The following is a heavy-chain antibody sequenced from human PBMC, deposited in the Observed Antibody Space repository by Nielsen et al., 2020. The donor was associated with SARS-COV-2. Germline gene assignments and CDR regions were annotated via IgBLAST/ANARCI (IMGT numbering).Heavy chain of an antibody. V-gene: IGHV3-53*04. J-gene: IGHJ3*02. CDR3: ATSVSTGPTASGAFDI. CDR2: IYSGGST. D-gene: IGHD4-11*01. CDR1: GFTVSSNY. Sequence: ETLSLTCAASGFTVSSNYMSWVRQAPGKGLEWVSVIYSGGSTYYADSVKGRFTISRHNSKNTVYLQMNSLRAEDTAVYYCATSVSTGPTASGAFDIWGQGTMVTVSS.